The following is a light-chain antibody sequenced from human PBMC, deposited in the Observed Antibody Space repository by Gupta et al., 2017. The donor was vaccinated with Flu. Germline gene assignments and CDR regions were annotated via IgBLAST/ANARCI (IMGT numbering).Light chain of an antibody. CDR3: QSYDSSLSGWEV. J-gene: IGLJ2*01. Sequence: QSVLTQPPSVSGAPGQRVTISCTGSSSNIGAGYDVHWYQQLPGTAPKLLIYLNNNRPSGVPDRFSGSKSGTSASLAITGLQAEDEADDYCQSYDSSLSGWEVFGGGTKLTVL. CDR2: LNN. V-gene: IGLV1-40*01. CDR1: SSNIGAGYD.